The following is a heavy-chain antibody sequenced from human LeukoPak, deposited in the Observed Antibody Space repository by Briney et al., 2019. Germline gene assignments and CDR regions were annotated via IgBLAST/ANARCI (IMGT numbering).Heavy chain of an antibody. D-gene: IGHD3-10*01. CDR1: GGSLSSSSYY. V-gene: IGHV4-39*07. J-gene: IGHJ3*02. Sequence: SETLSLTCSVSGGSLSSSSYYWGWIRQPPGRGLEWIGNIYETGSTNYNPSLKSRVTISVDTSKNQFSLKLSSVTAADTAVYYCARGAKRITMVRGARGHAFDIWGQGTMVTVSS. CDR2: IYETGST. CDR3: ARGAKRITMVRGARGHAFDI.